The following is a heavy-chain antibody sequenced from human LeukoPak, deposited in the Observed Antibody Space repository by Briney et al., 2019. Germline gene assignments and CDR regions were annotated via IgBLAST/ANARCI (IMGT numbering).Heavy chain of an antibody. D-gene: IGHD4-17*01. CDR3: ARTPYGDYQYNWFDP. CDR2: IIPIFGTA. Sequence: SVKVSCKASGGTFSSCAISWVRQVPGQGLEWMGGIIPIFGTANYAQKFQGRVTITADKSTSTAYMELSSLRSEDTAVYYCARTPYGDYQYNWFDPWGQGTLVTVSS. CDR1: GGTFSSCA. V-gene: IGHV1-69*06. J-gene: IGHJ5*02.